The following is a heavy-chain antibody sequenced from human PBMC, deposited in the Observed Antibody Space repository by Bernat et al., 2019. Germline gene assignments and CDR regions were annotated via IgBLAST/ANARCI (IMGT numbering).Heavy chain of an antibody. CDR2: IYYSGST. J-gene: IGHJ4*02. CDR1: GGSISSGGYY. Sequence: QVQLQESGPGLVKPSHTLSLTCTVSGGSISSGGYYWSWIRQHPGKGLEWIGYIYYSGSTYYNPSLKSRVTISVDTSKNQFSLKLSSVTAADTAVYYCARDDYGDYAFDYWGQGTLVTVSS. D-gene: IGHD4-17*01. V-gene: IGHV4-31*03. CDR3: ARDDYGDYAFDY.